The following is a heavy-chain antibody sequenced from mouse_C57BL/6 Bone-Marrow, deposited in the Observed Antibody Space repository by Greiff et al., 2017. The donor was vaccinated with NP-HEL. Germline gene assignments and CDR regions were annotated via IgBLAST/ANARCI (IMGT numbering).Heavy chain of an antibody. CDR3: ARMGRYDGYYYYYAMDY. CDR1: GFSLTSYA. Sequence: VMLVESGPGLVAPSQSLSITCTVSGFSLTSYAISWVRQPPGTGLEWLGVIWPGGGTNYNSALKSRLSISNDNSKSQVFLKMNSLQTDDTARYYCARMGRYDGYYYYYAMDYWGQGTSVTVSS. D-gene: IGHD2-3*01. J-gene: IGHJ4*01. V-gene: IGHV2-9-1*01. CDR2: IWPGGGT.